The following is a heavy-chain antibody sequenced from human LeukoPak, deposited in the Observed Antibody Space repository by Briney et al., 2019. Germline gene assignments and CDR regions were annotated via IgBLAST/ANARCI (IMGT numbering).Heavy chain of an antibody. V-gene: IGHV4-39*01. J-gene: IGHJ5*02. Sequence: PSETLSLTCTVSGGSISSSSYYWGWIRQPPGKWLEWIGSIYYSGSTYYNPSLKSRVTISVDTSKNQFSLKLSSVTAADTAVYYCARYCSGGSCYAGGFDPWGQGTLVTVSS. CDR1: GGSISSSSYY. CDR2: IYYSGST. CDR3: ARYCSGGSCYAGGFDP. D-gene: IGHD2-15*01.